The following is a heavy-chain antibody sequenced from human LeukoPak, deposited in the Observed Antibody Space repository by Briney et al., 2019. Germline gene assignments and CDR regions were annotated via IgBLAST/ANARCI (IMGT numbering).Heavy chain of an antibody. J-gene: IGHJ4*02. V-gene: IGHV3-23*01. D-gene: IGHD3-10*01. CDR2: ISGSGGST. Sequence: GGSLRLSCAASGFTFSSYGMSWVRQAPGKGLEWVSAISGSGGSTYYADSVKGRFTISRDNSKNTLYLQVNSLRAEDTAVYYCAKVKAILWFGEFDYWGQGTLVTVPS. CDR3: AKVKAILWFGEFDY. CDR1: GFTFSSYG.